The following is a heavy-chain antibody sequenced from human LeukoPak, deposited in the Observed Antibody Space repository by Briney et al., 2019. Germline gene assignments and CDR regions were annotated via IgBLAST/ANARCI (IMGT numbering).Heavy chain of an antibody. D-gene: IGHD2-2*01. CDR2: IYYSGST. CDR1: GGSISTYY. V-gene: IGHV4-59*08. CDR3: AGCGSSSSCPLNY. Sequence: PSETLSLTCTVSGGSISTYYWSWIRQPPGKGLEWIGYIYYSGSTNYSPSLKSRVTISVDTSKNQFSLKLSSVTGADTDLYYCAGCGSSSSCPLNYWGQGTLVTLSS. J-gene: IGHJ4*02.